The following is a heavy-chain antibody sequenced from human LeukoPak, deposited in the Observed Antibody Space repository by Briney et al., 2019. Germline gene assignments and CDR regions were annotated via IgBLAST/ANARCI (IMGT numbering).Heavy chain of an antibody. J-gene: IGHJ5*02. V-gene: IGHV1-18*01. CDR2: ISAYNGNT. CDR3: ARGLGLGNWEAAWFDP. CDR1: GYTFTTYG. Sequence: ASVKVSCKASGYTFTTYGISWVRQAPGQGLEWMGWISAYNGNTNYAQKLQGRVTMTTDTSTSTAYMELRSLRSDDTAVYYCARGLGLGNWEAAWFDPWGQGTLVTVSS. D-gene: IGHD7-27*01.